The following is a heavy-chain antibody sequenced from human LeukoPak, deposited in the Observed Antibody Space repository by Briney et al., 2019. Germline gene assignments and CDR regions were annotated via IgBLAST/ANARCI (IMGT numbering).Heavy chain of an antibody. CDR2: INHSGST. J-gene: IGHJ5*02. CDR3: ARRADCSSTSCYGFDP. V-gene: IGHV4-34*01. Sequence: SETLSLTCAVYGGSFSGYYWSWIRQPPGKGLEWIGEINHSGSTNYNPSLKSRVTISVDTSKNQFSLKLSSVTAADTAVYYCARRADCSSTSCYGFDPWGQGTLVIVSS. CDR1: GGSFSGYY. D-gene: IGHD2-2*01.